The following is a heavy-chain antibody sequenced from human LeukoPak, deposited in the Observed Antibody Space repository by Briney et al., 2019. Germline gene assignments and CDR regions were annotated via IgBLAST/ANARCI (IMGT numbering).Heavy chain of an antibody. CDR1: GFTFSTAW. D-gene: IGHD3-10*01. CDR3: ATDSGHAFYY. V-gene: IGHV3-74*01. J-gene: IGHJ3*01. CDR2: IYSDGSDT. Sequence: GGSLRLSCAASGFTFSTAWMHWVRHAPGKGLVWVSRIYSDGSDTTYADSVKGRFTISRDNAKNTVYLQMNSLRVEDTAVYYCATDSGHAFYYWGQGTMVTVSS.